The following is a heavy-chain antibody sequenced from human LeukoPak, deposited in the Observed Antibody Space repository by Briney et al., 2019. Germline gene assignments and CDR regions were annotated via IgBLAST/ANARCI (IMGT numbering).Heavy chain of an antibody. CDR1: GYTFTGYF. Sequence: GASVKVSCKGSGYTFTGYFLHWVRQAPGQGLEWMGRTNPNSGGTDYAQKFQGRVTMTRDTSISTAYMELSRLRSDDTAVYFCARNLPRDYGDYVGYWGQGTLVTVSS. CDR2: TNPNSGGT. CDR3: ARNLPRDYGDYVGY. J-gene: IGHJ4*02. V-gene: IGHV1-2*06. D-gene: IGHD4-17*01.